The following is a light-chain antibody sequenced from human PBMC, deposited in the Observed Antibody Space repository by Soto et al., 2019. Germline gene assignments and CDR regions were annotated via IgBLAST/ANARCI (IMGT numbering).Light chain of an antibody. CDR3: QQRSNWPIT. V-gene: IGKV3-11*01. Sequence: EILLTQSPATLSLSPGASSALSCRASRSVSNYLAWYQQKPGQAPRLLIYDASSRPTDIPARFSGSGSGTDFTLTISSLEPEDFALYYCQQRSNWPITFGQGTRLEIK. CDR2: DAS. CDR1: RSVSNY. J-gene: IGKJ5*01.